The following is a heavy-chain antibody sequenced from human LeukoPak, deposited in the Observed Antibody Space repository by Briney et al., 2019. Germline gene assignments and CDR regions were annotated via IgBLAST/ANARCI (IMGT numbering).Heavy chain of an antibody. J-gene: IGHJ4*02. V-gene: IGHV3-23*01. D-gene: IGHD3-3*01. CDR1: GFTFSSYA. Sequence: PGGSLRLSCAASGFTFSSYAMSWVRQAPGKGLEWVSAISGSGGSTYYADSVKGRFSISRDNSKNTLYLQMNSLRAEDTAVYYCAKASRSGYYHFDYWGQGTPVTVSS. CDR2: ISGSGGST. CDR3: AKASRSGYYHFDY.